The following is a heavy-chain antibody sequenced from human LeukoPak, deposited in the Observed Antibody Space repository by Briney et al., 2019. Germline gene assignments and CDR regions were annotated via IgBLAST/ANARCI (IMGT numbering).Heavy chain of an antibody. D-gene: IGHD3-16*01. Sequence: GGSLRLSCAASGFTFYDNAMYWVRQAPGKGLEWVSLISGDGATTYYADSVKGRFNISRDNSKSSLYLQMNSLRSEDSALYYCAKDNQRGGFQHWGQGTLVTVSS. CDR1: GFTFYDNA. CDR3: AKDNQRGGFQH. J-gene: IGHJ1*01. CDR2: ISGDGATT. V-gene: IGHV3-43*02.